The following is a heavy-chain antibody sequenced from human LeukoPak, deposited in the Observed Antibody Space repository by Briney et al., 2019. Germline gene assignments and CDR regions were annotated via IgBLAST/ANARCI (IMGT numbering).Heavy chain of an antibody. CDR3: TREREYIYGVPDAFDI. V-gene: IGHV3-72*01. D-gene: IGHD5-18*01. CDR2: TRNKAISYTT. Sequence: GGSLRLSCAASGFTFSDYYMDWVRQAPGKGLEWVGRTRNKAISYTTEYAASVKGRFTISRDHSKNSLYLQMNSLKTEDTAIYYCTREREYIYGVPDAFDIWGQGTIVTVSS. CDR1: GFTFSDYY. J-gene: IGHJ3*02.